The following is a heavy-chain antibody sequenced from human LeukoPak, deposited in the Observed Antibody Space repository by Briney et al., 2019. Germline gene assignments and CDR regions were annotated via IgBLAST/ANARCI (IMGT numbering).Heavy chain of an antibody. Sequence: GGSLRLSCVGSTFTFSDYYMSWIRQAPGKGLEWVSYISSSGSTIYYADSVKGRFTISRDNAKNSLYLQMNSLRAEDTAVYYCARVSLYYGSGSYFDRNAGAYYFDYWGQGTLVTVSS. CDR1: TFTFSDYY. CDR2: ISSSGSTI. D-gene: IGHD3-10*01. J-gene: IGHJ4*02. CDR3: ARVSLYYGSGSYFDRNAGAYYFDY. V-gene: IGHV3-11*01.